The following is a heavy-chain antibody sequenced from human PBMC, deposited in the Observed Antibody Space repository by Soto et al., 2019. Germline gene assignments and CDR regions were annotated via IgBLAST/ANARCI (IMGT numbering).Heavy chain of an antibody. CDR1: GDSYSISTYS. D-gene: IGHD6-19*01. V-gene: IGHV4-30-2*01. CDR2: IYQSGVT. Sequence: SETLSLTCNMSGDSYSISTYSWSWIRQPPGKALQWIGFIYQSGVTSCNPSLASRVSISLDRSDNQCSLKLKSVTAADTAVYFCAGMPYTSGLRFDPWGPGTLVTVSS. J-gene: IGHJ5*02. CDR3: AGMPYTSGLRFDP.